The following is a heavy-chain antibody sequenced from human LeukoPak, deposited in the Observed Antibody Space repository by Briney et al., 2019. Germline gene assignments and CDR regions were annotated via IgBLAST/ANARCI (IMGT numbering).Heavy chain of an antibody. V-gene: IGHV1-69*13. CDR3: ARLGVLRYYYYMDV. CDR2: IIPIFGTA. Sequence: ASVKVSCKASGGTFSSYAISWVRQAPGQGLEWMGGIIPIFGTANYAQKFQGRVTITADESTSTAYMELSSLRSEDTAVYYCARLGVLRYYYYMDVWGKGTTVTVSS. CDR1: GGTFSSYA. D-gene: IGHD2/OR15-2a*01. J-gene: IGHJ6*03.